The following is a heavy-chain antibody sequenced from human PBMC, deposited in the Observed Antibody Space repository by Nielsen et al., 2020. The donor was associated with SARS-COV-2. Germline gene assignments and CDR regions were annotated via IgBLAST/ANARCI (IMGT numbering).Heavy chain of an antibody. CDR1: GGSISSSNW. D-gene: IGHD6-19*01. CDR2: IYHSGST. Sequence: GSLRLSCAVSGGSISSSNWWSWVRQPPGKGLEWIGEIYHSGSTNYNPSLKSRVTISVDTSKNQFSLKLSSVTAADTAVYYCARGPDSSGWFFDYWGQGTLVTVSS. J-gene: IGHJ4*02. CDR3: ARGPDSSGWFFDY. V-gene: IGHV4-4*02.